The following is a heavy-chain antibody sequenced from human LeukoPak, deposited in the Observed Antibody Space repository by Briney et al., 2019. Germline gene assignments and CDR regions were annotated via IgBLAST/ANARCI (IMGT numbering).Heavy chain of an antibody. CDR3: ATGVATAFTY. CDR2: INPDSGDS. V-gene: IGHV1-2*02. J-gene: IGHJ4*02. D-gene: IGHD5-12*01. Sequence: ASVKVSCKASGYTFTGYYIHWVRQAPGQGLEWMAFINPDSGDSYSAPKFQGRVTMTRDTSISTASMEVSWRTSDDTAVYYCATGVATAFTYWGQGPLVIVSS. CDR1: GYTFTGYY.